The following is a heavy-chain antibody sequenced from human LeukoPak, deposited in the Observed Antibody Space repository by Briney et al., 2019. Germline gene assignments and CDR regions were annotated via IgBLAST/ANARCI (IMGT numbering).Heavy chain of an antibody. CDR2: ISSSSSYI. Sequence: GGSLRLSCAASGFTFSSYSMNWVRQAPGKGLEWVSSISSSSSYIYYADSVKGRFTISRDNAKNSLYLQTNSLRAEDTAVYYCARDPYGGNSDYWGQGTLVTVSS. D-gene: IGHD4-23*01. CDR1: GFTFSSYS. J-gene: IGHJ4*02. CDR3: ARDPYGGNSDY. V-gene: IGHV3-21*01.